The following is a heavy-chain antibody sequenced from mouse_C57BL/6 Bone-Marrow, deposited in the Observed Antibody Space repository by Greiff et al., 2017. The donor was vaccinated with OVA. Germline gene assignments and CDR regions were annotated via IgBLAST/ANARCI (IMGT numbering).Heavy chain of an antibody. CDR3: ARNGYYTWFAY. J-gene: IGHJ3*01. CDR1: GYTFTSYW. V-gene: IGHV1-55*01. D-gene: IGHD2-3*01. Sequence: QVHVKQSGAELVKPGASVKMSCKASGYTFTSYWITWVKQRPGQGLEWIGDIYPGSGSTNYNEKFKSKATLTVDTSSSTAYMQLSSLTSEDSAVYYCARNGYYTWFAYWGQGTLVTVSA. CDR2: IYPGSGST.